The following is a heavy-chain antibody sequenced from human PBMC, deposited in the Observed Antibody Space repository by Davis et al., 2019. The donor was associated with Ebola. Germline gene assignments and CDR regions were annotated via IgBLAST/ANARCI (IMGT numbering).Heavy chain of an antibody. V-gene: IGHV3-23*01. D-gene: IGHD3-22*01. J-gene: IGHJ4*02. CDR3: ARASGSSGYYARYYFDY. CDR2: ISGSGTST. CDR1: GFTFSNYA. Sequence: GESLKISCAASGFTFSNYAMSWVRQAPGKGLEWVSTISGSGTSTFYADSVKGRFTISRDNSKNTLYLQMNSLRAEDTAVYYCARASGSSGYYARYYFDYWGQGTLVTVSS.